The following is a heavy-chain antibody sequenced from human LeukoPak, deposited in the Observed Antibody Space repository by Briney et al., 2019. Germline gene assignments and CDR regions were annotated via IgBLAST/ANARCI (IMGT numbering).Heavy chain of an antibody. CDR2: ISSSGSSI. J-gene: IGHJ4*02. V-gene: IGHV3-11*01. CDR1: GFTFSDYY. D-gene: IGHD6-13*01. CDR3: AREGPPSIATAGPGGFDY. Sequence: PGGSLRLSCAASGFTFSDYYMSWIRQAPGKGLEWVSYISSSGSSIYYADSVKGRFTISRDNSKNTLYLQMNSLRAEDTAVYYCAREGPPSIATAGPGGFDYWGQGILVTVSS.